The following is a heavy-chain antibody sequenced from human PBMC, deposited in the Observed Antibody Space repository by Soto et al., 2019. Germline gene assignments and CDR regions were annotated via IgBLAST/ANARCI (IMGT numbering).Heavy chain of an antibody. CDR1: GGSFSGYY. Sequence: SETLSLTCAVYGGSFSGYYWSWIRQPPGKGLGWIGEINHSGSTNYNPSLKSRVTISVDTSKNQFSLKLSSVTAADTAVYYCAQGRPNCSGGSCYFRGAFDIWGQGTMVTVSS. D-gene: IGHD2-15*01. V-gene: IGHV4-34*01. CDR2: INHSGST. CDR3: AQGRPNCSGGSCYFRGAFDI. J-gene: IGHJ3*02.